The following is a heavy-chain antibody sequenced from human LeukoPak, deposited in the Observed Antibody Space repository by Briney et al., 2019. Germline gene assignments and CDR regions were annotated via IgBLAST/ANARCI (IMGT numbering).Heavy chain of an antibody. CDR2: MSTRSTYI. Sequence: PRGSLRHSCAASGFNFRGYNMNWVRQTPGKGLEWVSSMSTRSTYIYYADSIKGRFTISRDDARSLLYLQMDSLRAEDTAVYYCVRDFAFGFCNTTTCRNPFDSWGQGTLVTVSS. D-gene: IGHD3-16*01. CDR3: VRDFAFGFCNTTTCRNPFDS. CDR1: GFNFRGYN. V-gene: IGHV3-21*06. J-gene: IGHJ4*02.